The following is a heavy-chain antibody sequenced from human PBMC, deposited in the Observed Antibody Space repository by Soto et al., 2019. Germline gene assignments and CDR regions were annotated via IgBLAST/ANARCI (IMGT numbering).Heavy chain of an antibody. Sequence: GGSLRLSCAASGFTFSSYAMSRVRQAPGKGLEWVSAISGSGGSTYYADSVKGRFTISRDNSKNTLYLQMNSLRDEYTDVYPCARARGIRGMVNVDYWGQGTLVNVSS. CDR3: ARARGIRGMVNVDY. J-gene: IGHJ4*02. CDR2: ISGSGGST. V-gene: IGHV3-23*01. D-gene: IGHD2-8*01. CDR1: GFTFSSYA.